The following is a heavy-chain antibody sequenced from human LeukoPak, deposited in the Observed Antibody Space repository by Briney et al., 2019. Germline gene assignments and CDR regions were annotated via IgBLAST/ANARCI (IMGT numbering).Heavy chain of an antibody. Sequence: ASLNVSCKASGYTFTAYYMHWVRQAPGQGLEWMGWINPNSGGTNYAQKFQGRVTMTRDTSISTAYMELSRLTSDDTAVYYCARDNIAAAGYYMDVWGKGTTVTVSS. CDR3: ARDNIAAAGYYMDV. CDR2: INPNSGGT. J-gene: IGHJ6*03. V-gene: IGHV1-2*02. D-gene: IGHD6-13*01. CDR1: GYTFTAYY.